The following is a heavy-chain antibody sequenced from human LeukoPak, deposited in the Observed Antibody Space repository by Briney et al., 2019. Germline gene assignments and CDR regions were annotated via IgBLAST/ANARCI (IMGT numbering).Heavy chain of an antibody. CDR3: ARDRFNYGMEV. CDR1: GYTFTSYG. CDR2: ISAYNGNT. Sequence: ASVRVSCEASGYTFTSYGVSWVRQAPGQGREWMGWISAYNGNTNYAQKLQGRVTMTTDTSTSTAYMELRSLRSDDTAVYYCARDRFNYGMEVWGQGTTVTVSS. V-gene: IGHV1-18*01. J-gene: IGHJ6*02. D-gene: IGHD3-3*01.